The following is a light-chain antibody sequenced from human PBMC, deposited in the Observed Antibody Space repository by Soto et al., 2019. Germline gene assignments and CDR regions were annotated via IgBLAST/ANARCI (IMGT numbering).Light chain of an antibody. V-gene: IGKV3-15*01. J-gene: IGKJ4*01. CDR2: GAS. CDR3: QQYNNCPPLT. CDR1: QSVSSN. Sequence: EIVMTQSPATLSVSQGERATLSCRASQSVSSNLAWYQQKPGQAPRLLIYGASTRATGIPARFSGSGSGTEFTLTISSLQSEDFAVYYCQQYNNCPPLTFGGGTKVESK.